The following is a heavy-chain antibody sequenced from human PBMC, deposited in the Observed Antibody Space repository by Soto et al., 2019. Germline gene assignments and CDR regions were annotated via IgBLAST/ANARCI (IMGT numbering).Heavy chain of an antibody. CDR3: SVVVSRLFRGAAFDV. J-gene: IGHJ3*01. Sequence: EIHLLESGGNLVQPGGSLRLSCAASGFTFNIYAMTWVRQAPGKGRDWVSTISATGGNTSYADSVKGRFTISRTNSKNTVYLEMNSLRAEDTAVYYCSVVVSRLFRGAAFDVWGQGTIVNVSS. CDR1: GFTFNIYA. CDR2: ISATGGNT. V-gene: IGHV3-23*01. D-gene: IGHD2-21*01.